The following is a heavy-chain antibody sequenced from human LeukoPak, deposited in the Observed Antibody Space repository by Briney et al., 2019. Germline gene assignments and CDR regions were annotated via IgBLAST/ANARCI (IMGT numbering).Heavy chain of an antibody. V-gene: IGHV5-51*01. Sequence: KTGESLKISCQGSGYSFTTYWIAGVRQMPGKGLEWMGIIYPGDSDTRYSPSFRGQVSISADKSISTAYLQWSSLKASDTAMYYCARGDGYKDYWGQGTLVTVSS. CDR3: ARGDGYKDY. J-gene: IGHJ4*02. CDR1: GYSFTTYW. CDR2: IYPGDSDT. D-gene: IGHD5-24*01.